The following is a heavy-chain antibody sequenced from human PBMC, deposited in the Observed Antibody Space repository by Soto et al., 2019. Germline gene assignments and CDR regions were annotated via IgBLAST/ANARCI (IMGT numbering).Heavy chain of an antibody. Sequence: PGESLKISCKGSGYRFTSYWIGWVRQMPGKGLEWMGIIYPGDSDTRYSPSFQGQVTISADKSISAAYLQWSSLKASDTAMYYCARSWTYYYDSSGYSPFYFDYWGQGTLVTVSS. CDR1: GYRFTSYW. CDR2: IYPGDSDT. D-gene: IGHD3-22*01. CDR3: ARSWTYYYDSSGYSPFYFDY. J-gene: IGHJ4*02. V-gene: IGHV5-51*01.